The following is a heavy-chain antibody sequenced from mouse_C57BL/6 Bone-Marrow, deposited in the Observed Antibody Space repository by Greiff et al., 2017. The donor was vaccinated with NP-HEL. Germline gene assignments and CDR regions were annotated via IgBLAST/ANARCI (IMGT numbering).Heavy chain of an antibody. D-gene: IGHD2-3*01. CDR3: ARNHDGYYTWFAY. Sequence: QVQLQQSGPELVKPGASVKISCKASGYTFPASYINWVKRRPGRGLEWIGWIYPGSGNTKYNEKFKGKATLTVDTSSSTAYMQLSSLTSEDSAVYFCARNHDGYYTWFAYWGQGTLVTVSA. CDR2: IYPGSGNT. CDR1: GYTFPASY. J-gene: IGHJ3*01. V-gene: IGHV1-84*01.